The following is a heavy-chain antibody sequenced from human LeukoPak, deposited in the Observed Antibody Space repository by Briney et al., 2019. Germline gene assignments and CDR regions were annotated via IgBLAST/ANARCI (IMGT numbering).Heavy chain of an antibody. Sequence: GGSLRLSCAASGFTFSSYGMHWVRQAPGKGLEWVAVISYDASNKYYADSVKGRFTISRDNSQNTLYLQMNSLRAEDTAIYYCARDRSGVVVTSAIRMDVWGKGTTVTVSP. CDR1: GFTFSSYG. CDR3: ARDRSGVVVTSAIRMDV. V-gene: IGHV3-30*03. J-gene: IGHJ6*04. CDR2: ISYDASNK. D-gene: IGHD2-15*01.